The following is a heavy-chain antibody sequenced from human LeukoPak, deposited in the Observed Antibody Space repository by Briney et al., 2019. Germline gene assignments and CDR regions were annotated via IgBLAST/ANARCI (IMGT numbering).Heavy chain of an antibody. V-gene: IGHV3-23*01. Sequence: AGGSLRLSCAVSGFTFSVAAMTWVRQAPGKGLEWVSLIGASGESTYYADSVKGRFTISRDNSKNTLSLQMNSLRVEDTAMYFCAKDIQLSTWGLGTMVTVSP. CDR1: GFTFSVAA. D-gene: IGHD5-24*01. J-gene: IGHJ3*01. CDR2: IGASGEST. CDR3: AKDIQLST.